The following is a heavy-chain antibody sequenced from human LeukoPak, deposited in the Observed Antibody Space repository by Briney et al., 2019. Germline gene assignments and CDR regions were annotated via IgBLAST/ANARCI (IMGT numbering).Heavy chain of an antibody. CDR2: IYYSGST. CDR3: AREYDFWSGEGRNHMDV. J-gene: IGHJ6*03. CDR1: GGSISSYY. V-gene: IGHV4-59*12. D-gene: IGHD3-3*01. Sequence: SETLSLTCTVSGGSISSYYWSWIRQPPGKGLEWIGYIYYSGSTNYNPSLKSRVTISVDTSKNQFSLKLSSVTAADTAVYYCAREYDFWSGEGRNHMDVWGKGTTVTVSS.